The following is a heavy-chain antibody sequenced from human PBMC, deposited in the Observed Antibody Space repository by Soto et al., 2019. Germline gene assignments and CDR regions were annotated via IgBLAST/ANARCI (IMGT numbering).Heavy chain of an antibody. D-gene: IGHD3-10*01. CDR3: ARDLPWFGDSRSGYYSGMDV. J-gene: IGHJ6*02. CDR1: GYTFTSYA. Sequence: QVQLVQSGAEEKKPGASVKVSCKASGYTFTSYAMHWVRQAPGHRLEWMGWINAGNGNTKYSQKFQGRVTITRDTSASTAYMELSSLRSEYPAVYYCARDLPWFGDSRSGYYSGMDVWGQGTTVTVSS. V-gene: IGHV1-3*05. CDR2: INAGNGNT.